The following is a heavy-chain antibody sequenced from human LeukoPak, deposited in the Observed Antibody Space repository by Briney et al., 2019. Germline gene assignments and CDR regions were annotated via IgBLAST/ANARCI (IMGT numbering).Heavy chain of an antibody. J-gene: IGHJ3*02. CDR1: GYTFTSYG. D-gene: IGHD2-2*01. V-gene: IGHV1-18*01. CDR3: ARGGGSIVVVPAATDAFDI. CDR2: ISAYNGNT. Sequence: ASVKVSCKASGYTFTSYGISWVRQAPGQGLEWMGWISAYNGNTNYAQKLQGRVTMTTDTSTSTAYMELSRLRSDDTAVYYCARGGGSIVVVPAATDAFDIWGQGTMVTVSS.